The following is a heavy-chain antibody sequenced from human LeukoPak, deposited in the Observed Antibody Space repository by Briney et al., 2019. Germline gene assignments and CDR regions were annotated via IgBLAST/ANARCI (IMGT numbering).Heavy chain of an antibody. J-gene: IGHJ5*02. V-gene: IGHV4-39*01. CDR2: ICYSRST. D-gene: IGHD3-10*01. Sequence: SETLSLTCTLSGDPISSSSYYWGPIRHPPGKGLKWIGSICYSRSTYYNPSLKSRVTISVATPKTQFPLNLRPVPAADTAVYYCARPYGSGRGSFDPWGQGTLVTVSS. CDR1: GDPISSSSYY. CDR3: ARPYGSGRGSFDP.